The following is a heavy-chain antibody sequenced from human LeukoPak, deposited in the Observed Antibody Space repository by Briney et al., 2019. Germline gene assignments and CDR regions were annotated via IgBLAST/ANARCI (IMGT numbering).Heavy chain of an antibody. D-gene: IGHD3-22*01. Sequence: PSETLSLTCAVYGGSFSGYYWSWTRQPPGKGLEWIGEINHSGSTNCNPSLKSRVTISVDTSRNQFSLKLSSVTAADTAVYYCARPSYDSSGYQFFDYWGQGTLVTVSS. CDR2: INHSGST. V-gene: IGHV4-34*01. CDR3: ARPSYDSSGYQFFDY. J-gene: IGHJ4*02. CDR1: GGSFSGYY.